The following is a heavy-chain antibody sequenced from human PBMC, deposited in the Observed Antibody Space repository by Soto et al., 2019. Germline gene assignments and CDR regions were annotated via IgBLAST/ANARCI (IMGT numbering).Heavy chain of an antibody. V-gene: IGHV1-69*06. Sequence: SVKVSCMASGGTISSYAISWVRQAPGQGLEWMGGIIPIFGTANYAQKFQGRVTITADKSTSTAYMELSSLRSEDTAVYYCAGSREMATKYFDYWGQGTLVTVSS. CDR2: IIPIFGTA. CDR3: AGSREMATKYFDY. D-gene: IGHD5-12*01. CDR1: GGTISSYA. J-gene: IGHJ4*02.